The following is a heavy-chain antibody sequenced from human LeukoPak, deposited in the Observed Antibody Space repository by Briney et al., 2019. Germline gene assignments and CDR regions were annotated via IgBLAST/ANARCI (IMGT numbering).Heavy chain of an antibody. CDR3: ARGPRGLYFDWLFHDAFDI. Sequence: SETLSLTCTVSGGSISSSSYYWGWIRQPPGKGLEWIGSIYYTGSTYYNPSLKSRVTISVDTSKNQFSLKLSSVTAADTAVYYCARGPRGLYFDWLFHDAFDIWGQGTMVTVSS. V-gene: IGHV4-39*01. CDR1: GGSISSSSYY. D-gene: IGHD3-9*01. J-gene: IGHJ3*02. CDR2: IYYTGST.